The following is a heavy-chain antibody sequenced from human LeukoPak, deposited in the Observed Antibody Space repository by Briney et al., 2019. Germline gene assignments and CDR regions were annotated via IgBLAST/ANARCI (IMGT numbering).Heavy chain of an antibody. CDR3: AKDPRVGSRVATPCH. CDR2: ISGSGGST. CDR1: GFTFTSYA. Sequence: GGSLRLSCAASGFTFTSYAMSWVRQAPGKGLEWVSAISGSGGSTYYADSVKGRFTISRDNSKSTLFLQMNSLGAEDTAVYYCAKDPRVGSRVATPCHWGQGTLVTVSS. J-gene: IGHJ4*02. V-gene: IGHV3-23*01. D-gene: IGHD5-24*01.